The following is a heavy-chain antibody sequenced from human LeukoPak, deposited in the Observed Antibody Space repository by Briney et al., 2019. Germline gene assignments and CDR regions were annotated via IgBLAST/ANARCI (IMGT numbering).Heavy chain of an antibody. CDR1: GYTFTSYG. V-gene: IGHV1-18*01. Sequence: ASVKVSCKASGYTFTSYGISWVRQAPGQGLEWMGWISAYNGNTNYAQKLQGRVTMTTDTSTSTAYMELRSLRSDDTAVYYCARDWPFDIVVVPAARRGSRDAFDIWGQGTMVTVSS. D-gene: IGHD2-2*01. J-gene: IGHJ3*02. CDR2: ISAYNGNT. CDR3: ARDWPFDIVVVPAARRGSRDAFDI.